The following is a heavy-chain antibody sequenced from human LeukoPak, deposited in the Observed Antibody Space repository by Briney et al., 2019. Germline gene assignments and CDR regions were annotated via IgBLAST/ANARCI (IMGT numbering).Heavy chain of an antibody. CDR1: GGSVSDYY. Sequence: SETLSLTCTVSGGSVSDYYWSWIRQPPGKGLEWIGEINHSGSTNYNPSLKSRVTISVDTSKNQFSLKLSSVTAADTAVYYCATYSTMIASMDVWGKGTTVTVSS. CDR2: INHSGST. D-gene: IGHD3-22*01. J-gene: IGHJ6*03. V-gene: IGHV4-34*01. CDR3: ATYSTMIASMDV.